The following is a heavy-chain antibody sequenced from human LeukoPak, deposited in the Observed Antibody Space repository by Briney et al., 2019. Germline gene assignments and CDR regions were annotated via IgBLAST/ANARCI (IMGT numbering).Heavy chain of an antibody. CDR3: ARALNDYYDSSGYLPHYYYYYGMDV. CDR2: SNPSGGST. CDR1: GYTFTSYY. J-gene: IGHJ6*02. V-gene: IGHV1-46*01. D-gene: IGHD3-22*01. Sequence: ASVTVSCKASGYTFTSYYMHWVRQAPGQGLEWMGISNPSGGSTSYAQKFQGRVTMTKDTSTSTVYMELSSLRSEDTAVYYCARALNDYYDSSGYLPHYYYYYGMDVWGQGTTVTVSS.